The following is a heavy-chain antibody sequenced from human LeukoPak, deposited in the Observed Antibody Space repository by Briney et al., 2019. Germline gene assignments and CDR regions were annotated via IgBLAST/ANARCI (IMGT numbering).Heavy chain of an antibody. CDR2: INTDGSTT. Sequence: SLRLSCAASGFTFSNSWMHWVRQAPGRGLGWISLINTDGSTTIYADSVKGRFTISRDNAKNTLYLQMNSLRPEDTAVYYCARREGSGWYYFDYWGQGTLVTVSS. CDR3: ARREGSGWYYFDY. CDR1: GFTFSNSW. J-gene: IGHJ4*02. D-gene: IGHD6-19*01. V-gene: IGHV3-74*01.